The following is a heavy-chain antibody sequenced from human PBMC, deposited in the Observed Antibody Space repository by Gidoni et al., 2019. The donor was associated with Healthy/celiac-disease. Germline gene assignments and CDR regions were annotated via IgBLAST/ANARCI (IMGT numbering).Heavy chain of an antibody. D-gene: IGHD6-13*01. CDR2: IYYSGST. V-gene: IGHV4-39*07. Sequence: QLQLQESGPGLGKPSATLSLTCTVSGGSLSSSSYYWGWIRQPPGKGLEWIGSIYYSGSTYYNPSLKSRVTISVDKSKNQFSLKLSSVTAADTAVYYCAEAGTWRYWNFDLWGRGTLVTVSS. CDR3: AEAGTWRYWNFDL. J-gene: IGHJ2*01. CDR1: GGSLSSSSYY.